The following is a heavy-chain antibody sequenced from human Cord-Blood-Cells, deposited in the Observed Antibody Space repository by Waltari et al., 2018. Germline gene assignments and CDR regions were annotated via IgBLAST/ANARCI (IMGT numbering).Heavy chain of an antibody. D-gene: IGHD5-12*01. J-gene: IGHJ3*02. CDR3: ASGRGIVATITPFDI. CDR1: GGSFSGYY. Sequence: QVQLQQWGAGLLKPSETLSLTCAVYGGSFSGYYWRWIRQPPGKGLEWIGEINHSGSTNYNPSLKSRVTISVDTSKNQFSLKLSSVTAADTAVYYCASGRGIVATITPFDIWGQGTMVTVSS. V-gene: IGHV4-34*01. CDR2: INHSGST.